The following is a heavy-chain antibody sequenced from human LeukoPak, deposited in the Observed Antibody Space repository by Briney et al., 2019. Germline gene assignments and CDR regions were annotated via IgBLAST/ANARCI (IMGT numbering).Heavy chain of an antibody. V-gene: IGHV3-23*01. CDR1: GFTFSSYA. Sequence: GGSLRLSCAASGFTFSSYAMSWVRQAPGKGLECVSAISGSGASTYSADSVRGRFSISRDNAKNTLYLQMNSLRAEDTAVYYCAKDISGWYGSGSYYQGWGQGTLVTVSS. D-gene: IGHD3-10*01. J-gene: IGHJ4*02. CDR3: AKDISGWYGSGSYYQG. CDR2: ISGSGAST.